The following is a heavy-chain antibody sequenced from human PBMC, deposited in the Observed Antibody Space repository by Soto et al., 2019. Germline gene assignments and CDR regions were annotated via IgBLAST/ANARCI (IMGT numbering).Heavy chain of an antibody. CDR2: ILYSGNT. D-gene: IGHD3-10*01. CDR3: ARHSWFGELSLDS. J-gene: IGHJ4*02. V-gene: IGHV4-30-4*01. Sequence: PSETLSLTWTVSGGSISSGDHYWTWIRQPPGKGLEWIGHILYSGNTHYNPSLNSRLTISVDTSKNQFSLKLSSVTAADTALYYCARHSWFGELSLDSWGQGTLVTVSS. CDR1: GGSISSGDHY.